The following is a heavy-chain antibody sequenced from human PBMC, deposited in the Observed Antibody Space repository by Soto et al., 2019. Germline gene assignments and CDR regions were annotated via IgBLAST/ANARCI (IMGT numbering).Heavy chain of an antibody. Sequence: GGSLRLSCAASGFTFSSYGMHWVRQAPGKGLEWVAVIWYDGSNKYYADSVKGRFTISRDNSKNTLYLQMNSLRAEDTAVYYCARFQYSSDYHDAFDIWGQGTMVTVSS. CDR3: ARFQYSSDYHDAFDI. CDR1: GFTFSSYG. CDR2: IWYDGSNK. D-gene: IGHD6-25*01. V-gene: IGHV3-33*01. J-gene: IGHJ3*02.